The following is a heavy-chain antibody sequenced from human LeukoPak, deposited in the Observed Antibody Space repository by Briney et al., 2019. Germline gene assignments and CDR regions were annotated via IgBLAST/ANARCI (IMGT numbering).Heavy chain of an antibody. CDR3: SRLSHVAGAPKVSWFDP. Sequence: SGTLSLTCTVSAYSISDGWVWGTIRPPPGKGLEWIGSIYHSGTTYYNPSLKSRVTMSVDTSNNQFSLKLTSVTAADTAMYYCSRLSHVAGAPKVSWFDPWGQGTLVTVSS. V-gene: IGHV4-38-2*02. D-gene: IGHD1-26*01. CDR2: IYHSGTT. CDR1: AYSISDGWV. J-gene: IGHJ5*02.